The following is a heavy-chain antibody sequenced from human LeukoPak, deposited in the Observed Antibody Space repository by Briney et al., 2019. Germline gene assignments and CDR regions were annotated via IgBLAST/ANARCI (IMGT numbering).Heavy chain of an antibody. CDR2: IRQDGGEI. Sequence: PGGSLRLSCAASVFTLSSYWMTWVRQAPGKGLEWVANIRQDGGEIYYVDSVKDRFTIPRDNAKNSLYLQMNSLRAEDTAVYYCARESGGSRNFDYWGQGTLVTVSS. CDR1: VFTLSSYW. D-gene: IGHD2-15*01. V-gene: IGHV3-7*01. CDR3: ARESGGSRNFDY. J-gene: IGHJ4*02.